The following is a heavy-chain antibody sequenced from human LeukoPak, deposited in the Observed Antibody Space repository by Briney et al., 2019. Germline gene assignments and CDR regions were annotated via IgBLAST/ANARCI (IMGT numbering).Heavy chain of an antibody. CDR2: IYYSGST. V-gene: IGHV4-39*01. CDR1: GGSISSYY. D-gene: IGHD6-19*01. CDR3: ARVTIAVAEKYYFDY. Sequence: SETLSLTCTVSGGSISSYYWGWIRQPPGKGLEWIGSIYYSGSTYYNPSLKSRVTISVDTSKNQFSLKLSSVTAADTAVYYCARVTIAVAEKYYFDYWGQGTLVTVSS. J-gene: IGHJ4*02.